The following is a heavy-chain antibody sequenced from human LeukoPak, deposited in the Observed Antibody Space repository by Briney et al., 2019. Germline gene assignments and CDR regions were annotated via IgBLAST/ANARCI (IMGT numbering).Heavy chain of an antibody. Sequence: ASVKVSCKASGYTFTSYYMHWVRQAPGQGLEWMGIINPSGGSTSYAQKFQDRFTITADESTSTAYMELTSLRSEDTAMYYCARVGFTTGFDYWGQGTLVTVSS. V-gene: IGHV1-46*01. CDR3: ARVGFTTGFDY. J-gene: IGHJ4*02. CDR1: GYTFTSYY. D-gene: IGHD1-1*01. CDR2: INPSGGST.